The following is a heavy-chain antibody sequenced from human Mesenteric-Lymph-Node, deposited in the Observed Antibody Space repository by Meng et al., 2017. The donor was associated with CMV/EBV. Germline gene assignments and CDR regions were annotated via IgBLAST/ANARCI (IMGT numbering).Heavy chain of an antibody. Sequence: ASVKVSCKASGYTFTDYYMHWVRQAPGQGLEWMAWINPKSGGTNYAQKFQGRVTMTRDTSISTSYMELTGLRSDDTAVYYYARPEGGDFWSGPAAYWGQGTTVTVSS. J-gene: IGHJ6*02. CDR3: ARPEGGDFWSGPAAY. CDR1: GYTFTDYY. V-gene: IGHV1-2*02. D-gene: IGHD3-3*01. CDR2: INPKSGGT.